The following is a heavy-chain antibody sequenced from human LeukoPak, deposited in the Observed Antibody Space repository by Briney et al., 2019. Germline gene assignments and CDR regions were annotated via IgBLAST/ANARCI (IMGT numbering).Heavy chain of an antibody. Sequence: GGSLRLSCAASGFTFNSYGMTWVRQAPGKGLEWVSSISGSGGSTYYADSVKGRFTTSRDNSENTVYLQMNSLRAEDTAVYYCAKGMSWFDPWGQGTLVTVSS. CDR2: ISGSGGST. J-gene: IGHJ5*02. CDR3: AKGMSWFDP. CDR1: GFTFNSYG. V-gene: IGHV3-23*01.